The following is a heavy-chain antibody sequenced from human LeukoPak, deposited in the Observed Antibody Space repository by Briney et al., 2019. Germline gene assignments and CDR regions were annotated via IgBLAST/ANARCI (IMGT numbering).Heavy chain of an antibody. D-gene: IGHD3-22*01. J-gene: IGHJ4*02. CDR3: ARALDSSGYHDY. CDR2: IYYSGST. V-gene: IGHV4-39*01. Sequence: PSETLSLTCTVSGGSISSSSYYWGWIRQPPGKGLEWIGSIYYSGSTYYNPSLKSRDTISVDTSKNQFSLKLSSVTAADTAVYYCARALDSSGYHDYWGQGTLVTVSS. CDR1: GGSISSSSYY.